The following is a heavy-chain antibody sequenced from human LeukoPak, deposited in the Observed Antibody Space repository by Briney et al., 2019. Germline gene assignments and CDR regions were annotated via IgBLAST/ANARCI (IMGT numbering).Heavy chain of an antibody. J-gene: IGHJ4*02. CDR2: ISGSGGST. Sequence: GGFLRLSCAASGFTFSSYARRWVRQAPGKGLGWVSAISGSGGSTYYADSVKGRFTISRDNSKNTLYLQMNSLRAEDTAVYYCAKFPSVAAAGNHSYWGQGTLVTVSS. CDR3: AKFPSVAAAGNHSY. D-gene: IGHD6-13*01. V-gene: IGHV3-23*01. CDR1: GFTFSSYA.